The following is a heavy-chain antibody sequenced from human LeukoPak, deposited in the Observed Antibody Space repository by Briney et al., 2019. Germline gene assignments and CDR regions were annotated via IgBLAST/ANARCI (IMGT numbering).Heavy chain of an antibody. J-gene: IGHJ4*02. Sequence: PGGSLGLSCAASGFTFSDYYMSWIRQAPGKGLEWVSYISSSGSTIYYADSVKGRFTISRDNAKNSLYLQMNSLRAEDTAVYYCARDRLTVTTDFDYWGQGTLVTVSS. CDR3: ARDRLTVTTDFDY. D-gene: IGHD4-17*01. CDR1: GFTFSDYY. CDR2: ISSSGSTI. V-gene: IGHV3-11*01.